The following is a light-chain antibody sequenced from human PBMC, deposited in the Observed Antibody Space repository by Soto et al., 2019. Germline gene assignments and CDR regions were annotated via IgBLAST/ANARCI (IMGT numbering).Light chain of an antibody. Sequence: QSALTQPPSASGTPGQTVTISCSGTTSNIGRNTVNWYQQLPGRAPKLLIYGNSQGPSGVPDRFSASKSGTSASLAISGLRSEDEAAYHCAAWDDTLNDLLFGGGTKVTLL. J-gene: IGLJ2*01. CDR3: AAWDDTLNDLL. CDR2: GNS. V-gene: IGLV1-44*01. CDR1: TSNIGRNT.